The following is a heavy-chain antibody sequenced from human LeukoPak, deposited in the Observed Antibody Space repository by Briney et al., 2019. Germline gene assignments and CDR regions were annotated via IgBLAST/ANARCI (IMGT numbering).Heavy chain of an antibody. V-gene: IGHV3-48*02. Sequence: PGGSLRLSCAASAFTFSSYSMNWVRQAPGKGLEWISYIGISPTSVHYADSVKGRFTISRDNAKNSLYLQMNSLRDEDTAVYYCAKVQRSDFDMNFDSWGQGTLVTVSS. D-gene: IGHD5-12*01. J-gene: IGHJ4*02. CDR2: IGISPTSV. CDR3: AKVQRSDFDMNFDS. CDR1: AFTFSSYS.